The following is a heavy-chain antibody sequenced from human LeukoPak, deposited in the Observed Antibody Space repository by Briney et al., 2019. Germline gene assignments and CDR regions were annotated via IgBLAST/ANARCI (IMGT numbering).Heavy chain of an antibody. Sequence: GGSLRLSCAASGFTFSSYSMNWVRQAPGKGLEWVSAISGSGGSTYYADSVKGRFTISRDNSKNTLYLQMNSLRAEDTAVYYCAKVGKQWLGFVDYWGQGTLVTVSS. V-gene: IGHV3-23*01. D-gene: IGHD6-19*01. CDR2: ISGSGGST. CDR1: GFTFSSYS. CDR3: AKVGKQWLGFVDY. J-gene: IGHJ4*02.